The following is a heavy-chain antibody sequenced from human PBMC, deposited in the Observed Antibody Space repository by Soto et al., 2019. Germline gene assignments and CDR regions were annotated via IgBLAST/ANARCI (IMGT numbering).Heavy chain of an antibody. D-gene: IGHD2-15*01. J-gene: IGHJ5*02. CDR3: ARGGRDIVVVVAATRPENWFDP. CDR1: GFTFSSYW. Sequence: GGSLRLSCAASGFTFSSYWMHWVRQAPGKGLVWVSRINSDGSSTSYADSVKGRFTISRDNAKNTLYLQMNSLRAEDTAVYYCARGGRDIVVVVAATRPENWFDPRGQGTLVTVSS. CDR2: INSDGSST. V-gene: IGHV3-74*01.